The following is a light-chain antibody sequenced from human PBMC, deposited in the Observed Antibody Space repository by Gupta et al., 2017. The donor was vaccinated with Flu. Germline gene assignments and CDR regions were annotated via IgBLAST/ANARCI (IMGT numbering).Light chain of an antibody. J-gene: IGKJ1*01. CDR2: GGS. CDR1: PGISTW. CDR3: KQSKTFPYT. V-gene: IGKV1-12*01. Sequence: DVQLTQSPPSVSASVGETVTITCRASPGISTWLAWYQQKPGGAPKRLIFGGSRLETGVPARFRGCGSGTDFTLTISSLQPEDAATYYCKQSKTFPYTFGHGTKVEIK.